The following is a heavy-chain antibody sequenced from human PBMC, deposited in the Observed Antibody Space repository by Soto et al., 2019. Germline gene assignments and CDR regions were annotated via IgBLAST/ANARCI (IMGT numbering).Heavy chain of an antibody. Sequence: QVQLVESGGGVVQPGRSLRLSCATSGFTFNTFAMHWVRQAPVKGLEWLAVISYDGSHKYYADSVKGRIIISRDNSKNTLYLQMKALRGEDTAVYYCARDRADGLRSFDWLCLDYWGQGTLVIVSS. J-gene: IGHJ4*02. CDR2: ISYDGSHK. V-gene: IGHV3-30-3*01. CDR1: GFTFNTFA. D-gene: IGHD3-9*01. CDR3: ARDRADGLRSFDWLCLDY.